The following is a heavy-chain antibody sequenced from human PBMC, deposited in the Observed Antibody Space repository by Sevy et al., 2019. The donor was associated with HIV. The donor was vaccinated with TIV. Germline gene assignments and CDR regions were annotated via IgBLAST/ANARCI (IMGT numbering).Heavy chain of an antibody. CDR3: AGENAWGRGYS. D-gene: IGHD1-26*01. CDR1: GGAITSLY. J-gene: IGHJ4*02. CDR2: IYYNGHI. V-gene: IGHV4-59*08. Sequence: SETLSLTCTVSGGAITSLYWNWIGQPPGKGLEWIANIYYNGHINYNPSLKSRVTLSLDTSKNQFSLRLSSVTAADTAMYYCAGENAWGRGYSWGQGTLVTVS.